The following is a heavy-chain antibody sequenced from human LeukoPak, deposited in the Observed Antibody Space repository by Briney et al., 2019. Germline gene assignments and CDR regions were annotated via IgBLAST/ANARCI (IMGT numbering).Heavy chain of an antibody. CDR3: ARAPSSWWAFDI. J-gene: IGHJ3*02. Sequence: SETLSLTCTVSGGSISSYYWSWIRQPPGKGLEWIGYIYYSGSTNYNPSLKSRVTISVDTSKNQFSLKLSSVTAADTAVYYCARAPSSWWAFDIWGQGTMVTVSS. D-gene: IGHD6-13*01. V-gene: IGHV4-59*01. CDR2: IYYSGST. CDR1: GGSISSYY.